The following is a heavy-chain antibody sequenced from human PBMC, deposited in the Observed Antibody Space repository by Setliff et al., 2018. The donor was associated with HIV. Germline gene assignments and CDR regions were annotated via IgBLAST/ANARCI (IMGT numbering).Heavy chain of an antibody. CDR2: IYYSGST. CDR1: GDSVSSRSYY. D-gene: IGHD3-16*01. V-gene: IGHV4-61*01. J-gene: IGHJ6*03. Sequence: ASETLSLTCTVSGDSVSSRSYYWSWIRQPPGKGLEWIGYIYYSGSTNYNPSLKSRVTISVDTSKNQFSLKLSSVTAADTAVYYCARGPLWYYYYMDVWGKGTTVTVSS. CDR3: ARGPLWYYYYMDV.